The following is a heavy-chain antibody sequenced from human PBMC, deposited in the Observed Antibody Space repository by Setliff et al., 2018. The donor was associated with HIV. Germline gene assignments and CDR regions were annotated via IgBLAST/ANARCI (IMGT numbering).Heavy chain of an antibody. V-gene: IGHV4-39*07. CDR2: IYYSGST. D-gene: IGHD3-22*01. Sequence: PSETLSLTCTVSGGSISSSSYYWGWIRQPPGKGLEWIGSIYYSGSTYYNPSLKSRVTISVDTSKNQFSPKLSSVTAADTAVYYCARGLSFYDPGGFDYWGQGTLVTVSS. CDR3: ARGLSFYDPGGFDY. J-gene: IGHJ4*02. CDR1: GGSISSSSYY.